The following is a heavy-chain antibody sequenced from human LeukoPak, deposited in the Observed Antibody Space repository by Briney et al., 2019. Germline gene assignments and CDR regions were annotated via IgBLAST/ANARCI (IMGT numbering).Heavy chain of an antibody. D-gene: IGHD4-17*01. CDR3: ARDGHGVPLDY. Sequence: GGSLRLSCAASGLSFSSYAMHWVRQAPGEGLEWVAVISYDGTEKYYGDSVKGRFTISRDNSKNTLYLQMNSLRAEDTALYYCARDGHGVPLDYWGQGTLVTVSP. CDR1: GLSFSSYA. V-gene: IGHV3-30-3*01. J-gene: IGHJ4*02. CDR2: ISYDGTEK.